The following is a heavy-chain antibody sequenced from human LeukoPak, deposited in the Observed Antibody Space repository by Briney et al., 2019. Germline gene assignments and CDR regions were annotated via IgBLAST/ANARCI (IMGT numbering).Heavy chain of an antibody. Sequence: GASVKVSCKASGYTFTSYYMHWVRQAPGQGLEWMGIINPSGGSTSYAQKFQGRVSMTSDTSTSTVHMEMSSLTSADTAVYYCARDYYGSANWFDPWGQGTLVTVSS. CDR2: INPSGGST. D-gene: IGHD3-10*01. V-gene: IGHV1-46*01. CDR1: GYTFTSYY. CDR3: ARDYYGSANWFDP. J-gene: IGHJ5*02.